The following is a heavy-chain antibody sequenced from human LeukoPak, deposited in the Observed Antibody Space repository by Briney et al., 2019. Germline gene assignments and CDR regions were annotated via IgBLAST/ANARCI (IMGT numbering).Heavy chain of an antibody. CDR3: ARPTTVGSLFDY. V-gene: IGHV3-7*01. Sequence: PGGSLRLSCAASGVTFSGYWMSWVRQAPGKGLEWVANVKQDGSEKFYVDSVKGRFTISRDNAKNSLYLQMNSLRVEDTAVYYCARPTTVGSLFDYWGQGTLVTVSS. CDR1: GVTFSGYW. CDR2: VKQDGSEK. D-gene: IGHD4-17*01. J-gene: IGHJ4*02.